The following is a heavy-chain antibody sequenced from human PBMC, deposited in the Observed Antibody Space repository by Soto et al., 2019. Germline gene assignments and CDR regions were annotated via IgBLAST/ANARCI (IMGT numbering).Heavy chain of an antibody. CDR1: GYTLTELS. CDR2: FDPEDGET. D-gene: IGHD4-4*01. Sequence: ASVKVSCKVSGYTLTELSMHWVRQAPGKGLEWMGGFDPEDGETIYAQKFQGRVTMTEDTSTDTAYMELSSLRSEDTAVYYFATPNIDSKPVYYYSGMDVWGQGTRVTVPS. J-gene: IGHJ6*02. CDR3: ATPNIDSKPVYYYSGMDV. V-gene: IGHV1-24*01.